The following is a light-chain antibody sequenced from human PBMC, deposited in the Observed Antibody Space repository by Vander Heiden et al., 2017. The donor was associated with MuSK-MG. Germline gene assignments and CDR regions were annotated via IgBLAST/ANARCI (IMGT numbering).Light chain of an antibody. CDR1: QSLLHSNGYNY. Sequence: IVLTQSPLSLPVTPGEPASISCRSSQSLLHSNGYNYLDWYLQKPGQSPQLLIYLGSNRASGVPDRFSGSGSGTDFTLKISRVEAEDVGVYHCRQGLQTPWTFGQGTKVEIK. V-gene: IGKV2-28*01. CDR2: LGS. CDR3: RQGLQTPWT. J-gene: IGKJ1*01.